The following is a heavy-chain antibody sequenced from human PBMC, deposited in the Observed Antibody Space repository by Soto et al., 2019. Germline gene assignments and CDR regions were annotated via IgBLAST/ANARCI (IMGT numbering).Heavy chain of an antibody. CDR1: GGNFSSYA. CDR3: ARLGTPYYSSSWGNWFDP. D-gene: IGHD6-13*01. CDR2: IIPIFGTA. J-gene: IGHJ5*02. V-gene: IGHV1-69*01. Sequence: QVQLVQSGAEVKKPGSSVKVSCKASGGNFSSYAISWVRQAPGQGLEWMGGIIPIFGTANYAQKFQGRVTITADESTSTAYMELSSLRSEDTAVYYCARLGTPYYSSSWGNWFDPWGQGTLVTVSS.